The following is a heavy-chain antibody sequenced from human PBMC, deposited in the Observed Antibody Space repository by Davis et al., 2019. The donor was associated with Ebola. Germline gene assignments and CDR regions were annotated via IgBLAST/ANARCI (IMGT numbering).Heavy chain of an antibody. D-gene: IGHD2-21*01. CDR2: ISSSSSTI. CDR1: GSTFSTYS. CDR3: ARVAVIHGWFDP. Sequence: GGPLRSSFAALGSTFSTYSMNWVRQPPGKGLVWVSHISSSSSTIYYADSVKGRFTISRDNAKNSLYLQMNSLRDEDTAVYYCARVAVIHGWFDPWGQGTLVTVSS. J-gene: IGHJ5*02. V-gene: IGHV3-48*02.